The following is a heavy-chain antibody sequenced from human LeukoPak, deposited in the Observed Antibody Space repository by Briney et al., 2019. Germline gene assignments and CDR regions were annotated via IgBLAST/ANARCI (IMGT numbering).Heavy chain of an antibody. V-gene: IGHV1-18*01. CDR3: ARGGSGANYYYYYYMDV. Sequence: ASVKVSCKASGYTFTSYGISWVRQAPGQGLEWMGWISAYNGNTNYAQKLQGRVTMTTDTSTSTAYMELRSLRSDDTAVYYCARGGSGANYYYYYYMDVWGKGTTVTVPS. D-gene: IGHD1-26*01. CDR1: GYTFTSYG. J-gene: IGHJ6*03. CDR2: ISAYNGNT.